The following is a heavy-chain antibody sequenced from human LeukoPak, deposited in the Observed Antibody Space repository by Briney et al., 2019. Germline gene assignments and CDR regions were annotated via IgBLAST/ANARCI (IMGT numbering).Heavy chain of an antibody. CDR2: ISGSGGST. CDR1: GFTFSNYA. Sequence: PGGSLRLSRAASGFTFSNYAMNWVRQAPGKGLKWVSTISGSGGSTYYADSVKGRFTIFRDKSKNTLFLLMNSLRAEDTAVYYCAEDPVWNPSYYYYYMDVWGKGTMVTVSS. V-gene: IGHV3-23*01. J-gene: IGHJ6*03. CDR3: AEDPVWNPSYYYYYMDV. D-gene: IGHD1-1*01.